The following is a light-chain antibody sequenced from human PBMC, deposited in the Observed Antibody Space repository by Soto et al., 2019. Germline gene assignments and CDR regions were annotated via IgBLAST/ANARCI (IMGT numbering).Light chain of an antibody. CDR3: QQYKNWPPRP. Sequence: EIVMTQSPATLSVSPGERATLSCRASQSVGSSLAWYQQKPGQAPRLLIYGASTRATAIPARFSGSGSGTEFTLTISSLQSEDFAAYYCQQYKNWPPRPFGGGTKVEIK. J-gene: IGKJ4*01. V-gene: IGKV3-15*01. CDR1: QSVGSS. CDR2: GAS.